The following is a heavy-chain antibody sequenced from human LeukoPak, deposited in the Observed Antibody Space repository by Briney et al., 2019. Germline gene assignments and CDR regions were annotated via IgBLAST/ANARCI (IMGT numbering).Heavy chain of an antibody. CDR1: GYTFTSYG. V-gene: IGHV1-18*01. J-gene: IGHJ5*02. Sequence: ASVKVSCKASGYTFTSYGISWVRQAPGQGLEWMGWISAYNGNTNYAQKLQGRVTMITDTSTSTAYMELRSLRSDDTAVYYCARRLSSSWYVRSWFDPWGQGTLVTVSS. CDR2: ISAYNGNT. CDR3: ARRLSSSWYVRSWFDP. D-gene: IGHD6-13*01.